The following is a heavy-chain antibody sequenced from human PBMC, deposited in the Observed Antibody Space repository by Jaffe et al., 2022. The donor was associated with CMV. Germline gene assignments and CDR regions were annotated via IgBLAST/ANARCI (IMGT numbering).Heavy chain of an antibody. J-gene: IGHJ5*02. V-gene: IGHV3-21*01. D-gene: IGHD1-1*01. CDR1: GFTFSSYS. CDR2: ISSSSSYI. Sequence: EVQLVESGGGLVKPGGSLRLSCAASGFTFSSYSMNWVRQAPGKGLEWVSSISSSSSYIYYADSVKGRFTISRDNAKNSLYLQMNSLRAEDTAVYYCARAGKVPRRDWFDPWGQGTLVTVSS. CDR3: ARAGKVPRRDWFDP.